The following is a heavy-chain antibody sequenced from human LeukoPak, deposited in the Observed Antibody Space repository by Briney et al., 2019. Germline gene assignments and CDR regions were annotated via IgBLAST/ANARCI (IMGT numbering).Heavy chain of an antibody. CDR1: GFTFSSHG. D-gene: IGHD3-22*01. V-gene: IGHV3-30*02. CDR3: AKLVGLYYDSSGPIGVDY. Sequence: PGGSLRLSCAASGFTFSSHGMHWVRQAPGKGLEWVAFIRYDGSNKYYADSVKGRFTISRDNSKNTLYLQMNSLRAEDTAVYYCAKLVGLYYDSSGPIGVDYWGQGTLVTVSS. CDR2: IRYDGSNK. J-gene: IGHJ4*02.